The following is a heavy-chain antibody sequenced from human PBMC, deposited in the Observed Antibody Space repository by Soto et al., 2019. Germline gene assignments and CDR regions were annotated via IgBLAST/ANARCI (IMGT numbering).Heavy chain of an antibody. D-gene: IGHD3-22*01. CDR1: GNTFRNYA. V-gene: IGHV3-15*01. J-gene: IGHJ4*02. CDR2: IKSKTDGGTT. CDR3: TTDPYDSSGYYHHRFDY. Sequence: GGSLRLSCAASGNTFRNYAMRWVRQAPGKGLDWVGRIKSKTDGGTTDYAAPVKGRFTISRDDSKNTLYLQMNSLKTEDTAVYYCTTDPYDSSGYYHHRFDYWGQGTLVTVSS.